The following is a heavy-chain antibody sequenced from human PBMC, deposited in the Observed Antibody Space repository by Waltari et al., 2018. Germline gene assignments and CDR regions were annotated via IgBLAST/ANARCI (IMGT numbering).Heavy chain of an antibody. CDR2: IRGDGRT. CDR3: ARDRGRGLYLDS. D-gene: IGHD2-15*01. CDR1: GASVTSDFL. V-gene: IGHV4-4*02. Sequence: QLQLRQSGPGLVKPSDSLSLTCAVSGASVTSDFLWNWVRRPPGTGLEWIGEIRGDGRTNYNPSLERRVTVSMDTLNNQFSLKVSSVTAADTAVYYCARDRGRGLYLDSWGQGTLVTVS. J-gene: IGHJ4*02.